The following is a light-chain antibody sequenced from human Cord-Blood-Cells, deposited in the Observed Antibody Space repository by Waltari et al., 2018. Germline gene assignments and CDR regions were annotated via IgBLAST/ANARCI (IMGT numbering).Light chain of an antibody. CDR1: QSVSSN. CDR3: QQYNNWPPYT. V-gene: IGKV3-15*01. J-gene: IGKJ2*01. Sequence: EIVMTQSPATLSVSPGERATLPCSASQSVSSNLAWYQQKPGQAPMLLIYGASTRATGIPARFSGSGSGTEFTLTISSLQSEDFAVYYCQQYNNWPPYTFGQGTKLEIK. CDR2: GAS.